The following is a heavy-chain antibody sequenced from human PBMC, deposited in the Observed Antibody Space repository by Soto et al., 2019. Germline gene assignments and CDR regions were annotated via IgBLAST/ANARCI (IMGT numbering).Heavy chain of an antibody. CDR2: TYYRSNWYT. CDR1: GDSVSSTSAA. Sequence: SQTLSLTCAISGDSVSSTSAAWSWIRQSPSRGLEWLGRTYYRSNWYTDYAVSVKSRITINPDTSKNQFSLQLNSVKGRFTISRDDSRKIVYLQMSRLKIEDTAVYYCSRSLAIDFDSWGQGTLVTVSS. V-gene: IGHV6-1*01. CDR3: SRKIVYLQMSRLKIEDTAVYYCSRSLAIDFDS. J-gene: IGHJ4*02. D-gene: IGHD3-16*01.